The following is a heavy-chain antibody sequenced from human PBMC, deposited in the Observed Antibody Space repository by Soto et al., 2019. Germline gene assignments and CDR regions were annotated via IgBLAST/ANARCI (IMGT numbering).Heavy chain of an antibody. CDR1: GGSISSVYY. V-gene: IGHV4-30-4*01. J-gene: IGHJ4*02. D-gene: IGHD7-27*01. Sequence: QVQLQESGPGLVKPSQTLSLTCSVSGGSISSVYYWSWIRQSPDKGLEWIGHIYNGGSTYSNSSLPSRVTISIDPSKYQFSLQLSSVSAADPAVFYCARGPSGDKVDNWGQGTLVTVFS. CDR2: IYNGGST. CDR3: ARGPSGDKVDN.